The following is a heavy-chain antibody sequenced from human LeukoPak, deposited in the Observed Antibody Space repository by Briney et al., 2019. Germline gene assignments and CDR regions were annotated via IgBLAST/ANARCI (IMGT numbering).Heavy chain of an antibody. Sequence: SVKVSRKASGGTFSSYAISWVRQAPGQGLEWMGGIIPIFGTANYAQKFQGRVTITTDESTSTAYMELSSLRSEDTAVYYCASRQGYYYYYMDVWGKGTTVTVSS. V-gene: IGHV1-69*05. CDR2: IIPIFGTA. CDR3: ASRQGYYYYYMDV. J-gene: IGHJ6*03. D-gene: IGHD6-6*01. CDR1: GGTFSSYA.